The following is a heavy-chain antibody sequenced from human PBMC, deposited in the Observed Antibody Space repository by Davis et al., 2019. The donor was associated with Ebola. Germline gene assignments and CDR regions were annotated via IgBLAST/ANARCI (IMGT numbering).Heavy chain of an antibody. CDR1: GFTFSSYA. CDR2: ISGSGGST. Sequence: GESLKISCAASGFTFSSYAMSWVRQAPGKGLEWVSAISGSGGSTYYADSVKGRFTISRDNSKNTLYLQMNNLRAEDTAVYYCAKDNFAGQQLVRYYYYGMDVWGQGTTVTVSS. J-gene: IGHJ6*02. D-gene: IGHD6-13*01. CDR3: AKDNFAGQQLVRYYYYGMDV. V-gene: IGHV3-23*01.